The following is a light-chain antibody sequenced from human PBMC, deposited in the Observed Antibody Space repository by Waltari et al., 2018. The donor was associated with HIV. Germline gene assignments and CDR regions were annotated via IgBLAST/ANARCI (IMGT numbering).Light chain of an antibody. CDR1: QSLKHTDGKTY. Sequence: DIVMTQTTPSLSVTPGQPASFSCNSSQSLKHTDGKTYLYWYLQRPGQSQQVLIYEVSKRYAGVPDRFSGSGSGTHFTLKIARVEAEDVGSYYCMQSLHLLYTFGQGTKLEIK. CDR3: MQSLHLLYT. J-gene: IGKJ2*01. V-gene: IGKV2D-29*02. CDR2: EVS.